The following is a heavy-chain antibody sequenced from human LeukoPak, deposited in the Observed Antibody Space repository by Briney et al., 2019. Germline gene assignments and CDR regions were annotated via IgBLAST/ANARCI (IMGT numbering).Heavy chain of an antibody. V-gene: IGHV3-21*01. J-gene: IGHJ4*02. Sequence: GGSLRLSCAASGFTFSSYSMNWVRQAPGKGLEWVSSISSSSYIYYADSVKGRFTISRDNAKNSLYLQMNSLRAEDTAVYYCARIGQPPLFDYWGQGTLVTVSS. D-gene: IGHD1-14*01. CDR3: ARIGQPPLFDY. CDR1: GFTFSSYS. CDR2: ISSSSYI.